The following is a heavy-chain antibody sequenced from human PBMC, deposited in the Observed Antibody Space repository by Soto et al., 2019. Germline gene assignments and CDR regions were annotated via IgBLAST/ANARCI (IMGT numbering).Heavy chain of an antibody. Sequence: QVQLVESGGGVVQPGRSLRLSCAASGFTFSSYGMHWVRQAPGKGLEWVAVISYDGSNKYYADSVKGRFTISRDNSKNTLYLQMNSLRAEDTAVYYCAEGSGYDLVGFDYWGQGTLVTVSS. J-gene: IGHJ4*02. V-gene: IGHV3-30*18. D-gene: IGHD5-12*01. CDR2: ISYDGSNK. CDR3: AEGSGYDLVGFDY. CDR1: GFTFSSYG.